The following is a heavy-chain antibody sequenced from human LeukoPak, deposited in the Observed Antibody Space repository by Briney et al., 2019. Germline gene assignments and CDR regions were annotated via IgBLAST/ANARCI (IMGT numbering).Heavy chain of an antibody. CDR1: GGSISSGGYY. CDR2: VYHSGST. D-gene: IGHD6-13*01. Sequence: PSETLSLTCTVSGGSISSGGYYWSWIRQPPGKGLEWIGYVYHSGSTYYNPSLKSRVTISVDRSKNQFSLKLSSVTAADTAVYYCARSIAAAGTYYFDYWGQGTLVTVSS. V-gene: IGHV4-30-2*01. CDR3: ARSIAAAGTYYFDY. J-gene: IGHJ4*02.